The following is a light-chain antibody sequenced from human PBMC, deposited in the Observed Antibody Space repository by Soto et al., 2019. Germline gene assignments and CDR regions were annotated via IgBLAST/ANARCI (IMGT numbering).Light chain of an antibody. J-gene: IGKJ4*01. CDR1: QSVSVY. CDR3: QQYNNWPLT. CDR2: DAS. V-gene: IGKV3D-15*01. Sequence: EIVLTQSPATLSLSPGERATLSCRASQSVSVYLAWYQQKPGQAPRLLIYDASNRATGIPARFSGSGSGTEFTLTISSLQSEDFVVYYCQQYNNWPLTFGGGTKVDIK.